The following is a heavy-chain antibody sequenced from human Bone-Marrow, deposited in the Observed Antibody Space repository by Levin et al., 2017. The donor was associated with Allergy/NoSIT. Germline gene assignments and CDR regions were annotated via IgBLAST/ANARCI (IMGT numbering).Heavy chain of an antibody. V-gene: IGHV3-66*01. Sequence: GGSLRLSCAASGITVSSNYMSWVRQAPGKGLEWVSVLFSDGTTRYADSVKGRFTISIDNSKDTLYLEMKSLRAEDTAMYYCARDLVDPDAFDIWGQGTMVTVSS. D-gene: IGHD1-26*01. CDR3: ARDLVDPDAFDI. J-gene: IGHJ3*02. CDR1: GITVSSNY. CDR2: LFSDGTT.